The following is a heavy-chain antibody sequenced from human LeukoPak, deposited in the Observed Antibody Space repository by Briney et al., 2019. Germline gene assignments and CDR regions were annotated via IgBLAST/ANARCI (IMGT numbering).Heavy chain of an antibody. CDR2: ISSSSSYI. Sequence: GGSLRLSCAASGFTFSSYSMNWVRQAPGKGLEWVSSISSSSSYIYYADSVKGRFTISRDNAKNSLYLHMNSLRAEDTAVYYCARAPNRGYSSGFFDYWGQGTLVTVSS. J-gene: IGHJ4*02. D-gene: IGHD6-19*01. CDR1: GFTFSSYS. V-gene: IGHV3-21*01. CDR3: ARAPNRGYSSGFFDY.